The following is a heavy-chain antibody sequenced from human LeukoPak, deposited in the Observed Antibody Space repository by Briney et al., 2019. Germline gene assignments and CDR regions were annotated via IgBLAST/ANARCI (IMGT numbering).Heavy chain of an antibody. V-gene: IGHV4-39*07. J-gene: IGHJ6*03. Sequence: SETLSLTCTVSGGSISSSSYYWGWIRQPPGKGLEWIGSIYYSGSTYYNPSLKSRVTISVDTSKNQFSLKLSSVTAADTAVYHCARLPHEIYYYYYYYMDVWGKGTTVTVSS. D-gene: IGHD2-15*01. CDR1: GGSISSSSYY. CDR3: ARLPHEIYYYYYYYMDV. CDR2: IYYSGST.